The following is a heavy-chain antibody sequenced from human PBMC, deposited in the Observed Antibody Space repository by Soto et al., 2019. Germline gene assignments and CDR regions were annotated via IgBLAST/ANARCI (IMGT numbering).Heavy chain of an antibody. V-gene: IGHV3-9*01. CDR2: ISWNSGSI. Sequence: GGSLRLSCAASGFTFDDYAMHWVRQAPGKGLEWVSGISWNSGSIGYADSVKGRFTISRDNAKNSLYLQMNSLRAEDTALYYCAKDNYYDFWSGSSYYYYYYMDVWGKGTTVTVSS. CDR3: AKDNYYDFWSGSSYYYYYYMDV. J-gene: IGHJ6*03. CDR1: GFTFDDYA. D-gene: IGHD3-3*01.